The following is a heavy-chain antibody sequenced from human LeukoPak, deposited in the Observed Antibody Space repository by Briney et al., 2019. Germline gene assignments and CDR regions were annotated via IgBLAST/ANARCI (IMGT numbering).Heavy chain of an antibody. D-gene: IGHD6-19*01. CDR3: AKTVAGYWYFDL. CDR1: GGSISHYF. Sequence: PSGTLSLTCTVSGGSISHYFWSWLRQPPGKALEWIGYIYYSGSTNYNPSLKSRVTISVDTSKNQFSLKLSSVTAADTAVYYCAKTVAGYWYFDLWGRGTLVTVSS. CDR2: IYYSGST. J-gene: IGHJ2*01. V-gene: IGHV4-59*08.